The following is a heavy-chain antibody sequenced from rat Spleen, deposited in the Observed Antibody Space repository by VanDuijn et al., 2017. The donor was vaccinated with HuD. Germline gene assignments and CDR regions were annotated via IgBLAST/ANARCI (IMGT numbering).Heavy chain of an antibody. Sequence: EVQLVESGGGLVQPGRSLKLSCAASGFTFSNYDMAWVRQAPTKGLEWVESISTGGGNTYYRDSVKGRFTISRDNAKSTLYLQMDSLKSEDTATYYCARQTYYGYTPYWYFDFWGPGTMVTVSS. CDR3: ARQTYYGYTPYWYFDF. CDR1: GFTFSNYD. CDR2: ISTGGGNT. V-gene: IGHV5S23*01. J-gene: IGHJ1*01. D-gene: IGHD1-9*01.